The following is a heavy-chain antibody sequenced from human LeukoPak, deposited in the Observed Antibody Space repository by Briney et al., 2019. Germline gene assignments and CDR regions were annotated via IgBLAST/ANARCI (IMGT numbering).Heavy chain of an antibody. D-gene: IGHD4-17*01. CDR2: IGADNANT. J-gene: IGHJ4*02. Sequence: GASVKVSCKASGYTFVSYGISWVRQAPGQGLELMGWIGADNANTNYAQKLQGRVTMTTDTSTNTAYMELRSLTSDDTAVYFCARSGRTVTTHFDYWGQGTLVTVSS. V-gene: IGHV1-18*01. CDR1: GYTFVSYG. CDR3: ARSGRTVTTHFDY.